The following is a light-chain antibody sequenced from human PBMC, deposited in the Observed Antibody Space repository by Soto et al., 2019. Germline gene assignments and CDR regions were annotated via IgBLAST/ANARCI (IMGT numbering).Light chain of an antibody. CDR3: TSYTTSSTYV. CDR2: EVR. J-gene: IGLJ1*01. Sequence: QSVLTQPASVSGSPGQSITISCTGTSSDIGGFNYVSWYQQYPGKAPKLIIFEVRNRPSGISNRFSGSKSGNTASLTISGLQAEDEADYFCTSYTTSSTYVFGPGTKVTVL. V-gene: IGLV2-14*01. CDR1: SSDIGGFNY.